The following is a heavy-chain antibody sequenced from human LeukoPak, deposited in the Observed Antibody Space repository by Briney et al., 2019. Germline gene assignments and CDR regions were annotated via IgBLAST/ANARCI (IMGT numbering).Heavy chain of an antibody. J-gene: IGHJ4*02. CDR1: GFTFSSYG. CDR2: ISYDGSNK. V-gene: IGHV3-30*18. D-gene: IGHD6-13*01. Sequence: GGSLRLSCAASGFTFSSYGMHWVRQAPGKGLEWVAVISYDGSNKYYADSVKGRFTISRDNSKNTLYLQMNSLRAEDTAVYYCAKGKRLAAVGFDYWGQGTLVTVSS. CDR3: AKGKRLAAVGFDY.